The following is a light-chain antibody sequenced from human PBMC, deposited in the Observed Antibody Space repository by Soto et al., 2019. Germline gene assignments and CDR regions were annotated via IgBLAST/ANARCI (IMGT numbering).Light chain of an antibody. CDR3: ATWDSNLRAVV. V-gene: IGLV1-51*01. CDR1: ISNIGGNY. CDR2: EHN. J-gene: IGLJ7*01. Sequence: QSVLTQPPSVSAAPGLKVTISCSGSISNIGGNYVSWYQQVPGTAPKLLIYEHNKRPSGIPDRFSGSKSGTSATLGISGLQTGDEGDYYCATWDSNLRAVVFGGGTQLTVL.